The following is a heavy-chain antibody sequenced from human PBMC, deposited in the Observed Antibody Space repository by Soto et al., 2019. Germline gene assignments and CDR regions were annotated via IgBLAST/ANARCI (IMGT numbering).Heavy chain of an antibody. CDR1: GYTFTSYA. Sequence: QVQLVQSGAEVKKPGASVKVSCKASGYTFTSYAMHWVRQAPGQRLEWMGWINAGNGNTKYSQKFQGRVTITRDTAASTAYMALSSLRSEDTAVYYCARPIGYSSSWYGAFDIWGQGTMVTVSS. CDR3: ARPIGYSSSWYGAFDI. D-gene: IGHD6-13*01. V-gene: IGHV1-3*01. CDR2: INAGNGNT. J-gene: IGHJ3*02.